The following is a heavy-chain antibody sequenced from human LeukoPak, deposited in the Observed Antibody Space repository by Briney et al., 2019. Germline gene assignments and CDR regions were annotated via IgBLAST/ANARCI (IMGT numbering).Heavy chain of an antibody. D-gene: IGHD3-22*01. CDR2: ISGRDNTA. J-gene: IGHJ4*02. Sequence: PGGSLRLSCAASGFIFSSYAMSWVRQAPGKGLECVSTISGRDNTAYYADSVKGRFTISRDNSKSTLYLQMNSLRAEDTAVYYCAFYYDRDSWGPGTLVTVSS. V-gene: IGHV3-23*01. CDR1: GFIFSSYA. CDR3: AFYYDRDS.